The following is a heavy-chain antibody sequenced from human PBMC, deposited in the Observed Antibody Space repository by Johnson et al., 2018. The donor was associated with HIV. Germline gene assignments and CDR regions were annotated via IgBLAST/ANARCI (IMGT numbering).Heavy chain of an antibody. CDR3: AKDISIVGRTGNAFDI. D-gene: IGHD1-26*01. Sequence: QVQLVESGGGVVQPGRSMRLSCAASGFTFSSYAMHWVRQAPGKGLEWVAVISYDGSDKYYADSVKGRFTISRDNFKNTLYLQMNSLRAEDTALYYCAKDISIVGRTGNAFDIWGQGTMVTVSS. CDR2: ISYDGSDK. J-gene: IGHJ3*02. CDR1: GFTFSSYA. V-gene: IGHV3-30*04.